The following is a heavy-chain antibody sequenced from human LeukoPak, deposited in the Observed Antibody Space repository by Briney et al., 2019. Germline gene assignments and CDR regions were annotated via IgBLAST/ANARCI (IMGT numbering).Heavy chain of an antibody. D-gene: IGHD6-19*01. Sequence: SVKVSCKASGGTFSSYAISWVRQAPGQGLEWMGGIIPIFGTANYAQKFQGRVTITADESTSTAYMELSSLRSEDTAVYYCARGIAVANTSPYYYYMDVWGKGTTVTVSS. V-gene: IGHV1-69*13. J-gene: IGHJ6*03. CDR1: GGTFSSYA. CDR2: IIPIFGTA. CDR3: ARGIAVANTSPYYYYMDV.